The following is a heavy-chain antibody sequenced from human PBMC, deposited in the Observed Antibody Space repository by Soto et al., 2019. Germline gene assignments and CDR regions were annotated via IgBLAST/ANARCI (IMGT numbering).Heavy chain of an antibody. CDR2: IFSNDEK. Sequence: QVTVKESGPVLVKPTETLTLTCTVSGFSLSNAGLGVSWIRQPPGKALEWLAHIFSNDEKSYSTSLKSRPTTSXDXPKSQVVLTMTNMDPVDTATYYCASTYSTSWYWFDPWGQGTLVTVSS. CDR3: ASTYSTSWYWFDP. V-gene: IGHV2-26*04. D-gene: IGHD6-13*01. J-gene: IGHJ5*02. CDR1: GFSLSNAGLG.